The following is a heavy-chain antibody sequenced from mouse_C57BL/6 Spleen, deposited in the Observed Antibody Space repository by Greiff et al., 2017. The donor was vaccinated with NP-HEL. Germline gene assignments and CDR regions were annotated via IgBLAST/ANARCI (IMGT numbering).Heavy chain of an antibody. CDR2: IYPGDGDT. Sequence: QVQLKESGAELVKPGASVKISCKASGYAFSSYWMNWVKQRPGKGLEWIGQIYPGDGDTNYNGKFKGKATLTADKSSSTAYMQLSSLTSEDSAVYFCAAYYSNQAWFAYWGQGTLVTVSA. J-gene: IGHJ3*01. V-gene: IGHV1-80*01. D-gene: IGHD2-5*01. CDR3: AAYYSNQAWFAY. CDR1: GYAFSSYW.